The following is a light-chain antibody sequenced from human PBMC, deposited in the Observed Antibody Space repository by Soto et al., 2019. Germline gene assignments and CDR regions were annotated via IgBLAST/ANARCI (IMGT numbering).Light chain of an antibody. CDR2: AAS. CDR3: QQTHSSPFT. V-gene: IGKV1-12*02. Sequence: DIQMTQSPSSVSASVGDRVTITCRASQGISSWLAWYQKKPGKAPKLLIYAASTLQNKVPSRFSGSGSGTDFTLTITSLQPEDFATYYCQQTHSSPFTFGPGTKVDIK. J-gene: IGKJ3*01. CDR1: QGISSW.